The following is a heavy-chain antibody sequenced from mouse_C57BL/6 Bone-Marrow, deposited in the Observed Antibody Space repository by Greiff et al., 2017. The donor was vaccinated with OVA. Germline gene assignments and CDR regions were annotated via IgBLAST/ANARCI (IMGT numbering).Heavy chain of an antibody. CDR3: ARCGSSSYWYFDV. CDR2: INPSNGGT. Sequence: QVQLKQPGTELVKPGASVKLSCKASGYTFTSYWMHWVKQRPGQGLEWIGNINPSNGGTNYNEKFKSKATLTVDKSSSTAYMQLSSLTSEDSAVYYCARCGSSSYWYFDVWGTGTTVTVSS. V-gene: IGHV1-53*01. CDR1: GYTFTSYW. D-gene: IGHD1-1*01. J-gene: IGHJ1*03.